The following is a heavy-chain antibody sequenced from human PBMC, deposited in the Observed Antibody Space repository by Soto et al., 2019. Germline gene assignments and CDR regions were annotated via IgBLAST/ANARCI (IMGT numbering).Heavy chain of an antibody. D-gene: IGHD3-22*01. CDR3: ARENYDSSGYFLDY. V-gene: IGHV3-48*03. Sequence: HPGGSLRLSCAASGFTFSTYEMSWVRRAPGKGLEWVSYISSSAGTIYYADSVKGRFTISRDDAKNSLYLQMNSLRAEDTAVYYCARENYDSSGYFLDYWGQGTLVTVPQ. J-gene: IGHJ4*02. CDR2: ISSSAGTI. CDR1: GFTFSTYE.